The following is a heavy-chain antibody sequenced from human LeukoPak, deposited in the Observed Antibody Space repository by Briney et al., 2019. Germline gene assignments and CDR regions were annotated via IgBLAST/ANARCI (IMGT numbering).Heavy chain of an antibody. CDR1: GFTFSSYA. D-gene: IGHD4-17*01. CDR3: ARPLHTVTWGCMDV. J-gene: IGHJ6*02. V-gene: IGHV3-30*04. CDR2: ISYDGSNK. Sequence: GGSLRLSCAASGFTFSSYAMHWVRQAPGKGLEWVAVISYDGSNKYYADSVKGRFTISRDNSKNTLYLQMNSLRAEETAVYYCARPLHTVTWGCMDVWGQETTVTVSS.